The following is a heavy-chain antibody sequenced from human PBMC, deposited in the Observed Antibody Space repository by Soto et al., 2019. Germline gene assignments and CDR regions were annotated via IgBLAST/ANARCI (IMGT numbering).Heavy chain of an antibody. V-gene: IGHV4-59*11. Sequence: SETLSLTCVVSGGSISSHYWSWIRQPPGSGLEWIGFIYYSGSTNYNPSLKSRVTISVDTSKNQFSLKLSSVTAADTAVYYCARGFGGDDFWSGYYNNDAFDIWGQGTMVTVSS. CDR1: GGSISSHY. J-gene: IGHJ3*02. CDR3: ARGFGGDDFWSGYYNNDAFDI. D-gene: IGHD3-3*01. CDR2: IYYSGST.